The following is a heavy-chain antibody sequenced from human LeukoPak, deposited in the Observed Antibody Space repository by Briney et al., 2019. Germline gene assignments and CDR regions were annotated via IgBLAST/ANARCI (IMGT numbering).Heavy chain of an antibody. CDR2: IYHSGRT. D-gene: IGHD2-8*02. CDR3: ARRRDGYWYYYYMDV. CDR1: GGSFSGYY. J-gene: IGHJ6*03. Sequence: ASETLSLTCAVYGGSFSGYYWSWIRQPPGKGLEWIGSIYHSGRTFYNPSLKSRVTISVDTSKNQFSLKLSSVTAADTAVYYCARRRDGYWYYYYMDVWGKGTTVTISS. V-gene: IGHV4-34*01.